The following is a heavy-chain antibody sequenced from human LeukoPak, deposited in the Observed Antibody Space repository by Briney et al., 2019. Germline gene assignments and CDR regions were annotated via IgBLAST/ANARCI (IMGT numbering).Heavy chain of an antibody. Sequence: ASVKVSCKASGYTFTSYAMHWVRQAPGQRLEWMGGIIPIFGTANYAQKFQGRVTITADESTSTAYMELSSLRSEDTAVYYCARVGWGDPDYYMDVWGKGTTVTVSS. CDR1: GYTFTSYA. V-gene: IGHV1-69*13. CDR2: IIPIFGTA. J-gene: IGHJ6*03. D-gene: IGHD2-21*02. CDR3: ARVGWGDPDYYMDV.